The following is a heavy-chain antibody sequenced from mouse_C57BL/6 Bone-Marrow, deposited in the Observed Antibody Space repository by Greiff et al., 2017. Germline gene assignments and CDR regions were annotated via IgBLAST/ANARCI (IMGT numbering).Heavy chain of an antibody. CDR3: ARRREYGNPWFAY. Sequence: QVQLQQSGAELARPGASVKLSCKASGYTFTSYGISWVKQRTGQGLEWIGEIYPRSGNTYYNEKFKGKATLTADKSSSTAYMELRSLTSEDSAVYFCARRREYGNPWFAYWGQGTLVTVSA. CDR2: IYPRSGNT. CDR1: GYTFTSYG. V-gene: IGHV1-81*01. D-gene: IGHD2-1*01. J-gene: IGHJ3*01.